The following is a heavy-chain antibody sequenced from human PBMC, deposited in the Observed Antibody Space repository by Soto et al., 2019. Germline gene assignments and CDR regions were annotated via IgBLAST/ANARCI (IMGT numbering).Heavy chain of an antibody. CDR1: GFTFSSFA. V-gene: IGHV3-23*01. CDR2: IGGSGGST. D-gene: IGHD5-12*01. Sequence: EVQLLESGGPLVQPGGSLRLSCAASGFTFSSFAMSWVRQAPGKGLEWVSGIGGSGGSTYYADSVKGRFTISRDNSKNTLYLQMNSLRAEDTAVYYCVKESTTAVCGLGAYYFDYWGQGTLVTVSS. J-gene: IGHJ4*02. CDR3: VKESTTAVCGLGAYYFDY.